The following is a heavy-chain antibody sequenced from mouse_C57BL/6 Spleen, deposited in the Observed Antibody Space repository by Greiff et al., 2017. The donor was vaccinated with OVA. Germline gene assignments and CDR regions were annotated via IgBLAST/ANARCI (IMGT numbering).Heavy chain of an antibody. CDR1: GYTFTGYW. V-gene: IGHV1-55*01. J-gene: IGHJ3*01. Sequence: QVQLQQSGAELVKPGASVKMSCKASGYTFTGYWITWVKQRPGQGLEWIGDIYPGSGSTNYNEKFKSKATLTVDTSSSTAHMQLSSLTSEDCAGYCSARKGRYGQFDDWGKGTMVTVSA. CDR2: IYPGSGST. CDR3: ARKGRYGQFDD. D-gene: IGHD1-1*02.